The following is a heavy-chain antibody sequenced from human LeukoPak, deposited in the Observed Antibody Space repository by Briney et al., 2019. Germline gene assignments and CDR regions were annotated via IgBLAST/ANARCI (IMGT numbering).Heavy chain of an antibody. V-gene: IGHV3-53*01. CDR3: ARKGHYYDSSAYLYYFDY. CDR1: GFTVSSNY. CDR2: IYSGGST. D-gene: IGHD3-22*01. J-gene: IGHJ4*02. Sequence: PGGSLRLSCAASGFTVSSNYMSWVRQAPGKGLEWVSVIYSGGSTYYADSVKGRFTISRDNAKNSLYLQMDSLRAEDTALYYCARKGHYYDSSAYLYYFDYWGQGALVTVSS.